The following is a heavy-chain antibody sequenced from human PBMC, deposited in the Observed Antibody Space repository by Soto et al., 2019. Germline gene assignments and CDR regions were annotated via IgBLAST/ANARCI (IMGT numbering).Heavy chain of an antibody. Sequence: QVQLQQWGTGLLKPSETLSLTCAVFGGSFSNYYWSWIRQTPGKGLEWIGEINHSGDTNYTPSLKSRVSISIDTSKNQFSLHLTSVTAADSAVYFCATQYDLWTEPGTFNIWGQGTMVTVSS. D-gene: IGHD3-9*01. CDR1: GGSFSNYY. J-gene: IGHJ3*02. CDR2: INHSGDT. CDR3: ATQYDLWTEPGTFNI. V-gene: IGHV4-34*01.